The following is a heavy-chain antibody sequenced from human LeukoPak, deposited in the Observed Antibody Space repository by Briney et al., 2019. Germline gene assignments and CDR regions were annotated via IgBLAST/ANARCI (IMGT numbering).Heavy chain of an antibody. CDR1: GFTFSSYS. CDR3: ARGLVEWELRGLCFCDI. CDR2: ISSSSSYI. V-gene: IGHV3-21*01. D-gene: IGHD1-26*01. Sequence: GGSLRLSCAASGFTFSSYSMNWVRQAPGKGLEWVSSISSSSSYIYYADSVEGRFTISRDNAKNSLYLQMNSLRAEDTAVYYCARGLVEWELRGLCFCDIWGQGTMVTVSS. J-gene: IGHJ3*02.